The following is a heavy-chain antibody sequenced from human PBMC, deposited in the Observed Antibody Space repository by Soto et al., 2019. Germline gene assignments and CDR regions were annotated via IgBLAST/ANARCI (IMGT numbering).Heavy chain of an antibody. CDR1: AASFSKYY. Sequence: PSETLSLTCTVSAASFSKYYWTWIRQPPGKGLEWIGYIYFNGNTKYNPSLEGRFTISRDNAKNTLYLQMNSLRAEDTAVYYCENSYWPVGNYWGQGIPVTVSS. D-gene: IGHD1-26*01. J-gene: IGHJ4*02. CDR3: ENSYWPVGNY. V-gene: IGHV4-59*12. CDR2: IYFNGNT.